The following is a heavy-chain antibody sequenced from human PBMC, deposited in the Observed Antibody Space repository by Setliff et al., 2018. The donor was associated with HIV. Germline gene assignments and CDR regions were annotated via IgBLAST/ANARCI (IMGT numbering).Heavy chain of an antibody. V-gene: IGHV3-43*01. Sequence: GGSLRLSCAASGFTFDDYTMHWVRQAPGKGLGWVSIIIWDGGNTYYADSVKGRFTISRDNSKNSLYLQMNSLRTEDTALYYCVKNIGGYSSSSVFDYWGQGTLVTVSS. CDR3: VKNIGGYSSSSVFDY. CDR2: IIWDGGNT. J-gene: IGHJ4*02. D-gene: IGHD6-6*01. CDR1: GFTFDDYT.